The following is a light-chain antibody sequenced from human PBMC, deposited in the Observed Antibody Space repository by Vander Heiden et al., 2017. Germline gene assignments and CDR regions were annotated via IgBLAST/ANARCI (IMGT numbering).Light chain of an antibody. Sequence: QSALTQPASVSGSPGQSLTISCAGTSSDFSAYNYVSWYQQHPGKAPKLIIYEVSNRPSGVSNRFSGSKSGNTASLTISGLQAEDEGDYYCTSYTTSGPVFGGGTKLTVL. V-gene: IGLV2-14*03. CDR1: SSDFSAYNY. CDR2: EVS. CDR3: TSYTTSGPV. J-gene: IGLJ2*01.